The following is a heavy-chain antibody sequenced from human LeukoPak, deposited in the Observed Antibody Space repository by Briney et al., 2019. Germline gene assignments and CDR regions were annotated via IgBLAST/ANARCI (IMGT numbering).Heavy chain of an antibody. J-gene: IGHJ4*02. CDR3: ARVPYCSSTSCYTGFDY. D-gene: IGHD2-2*02. V-gene: IGHV1-69*13. CDR1: GGTFSSYA. Sequence: SVKVSCKASGGTFSSYAISWVRQAPGQGLEWMGGIIPIFGTANYAQKFQGRVTITADESTSTAYMELSSLRSEDTAVYYCARVPYCSSTSCYTGFDYWGQGTLVTVSS. CDR2: IIPIFGTA.